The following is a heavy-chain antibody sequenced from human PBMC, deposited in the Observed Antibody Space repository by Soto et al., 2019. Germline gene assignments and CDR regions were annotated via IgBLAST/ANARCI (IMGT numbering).Heavy chain of an antibody. J-gene: IGHJ5*02. CDR1: GGTFSSYA. Sequence: QVQLVQSGAEVKNPGSSLKVSCKASGGTFSSYAISWVRQAPGQGLEWMGWIIPIFGTSNYAQKFQGRVTITADESTSTAYMELSSLRSEDTAVYYCAREGSLTEMGFWFDPWGQGTLVTVSS. V-gene: IGHV1-69*01. D-gene: IGHD6-13*01. CDR2: IIPIFGTS. CDR3: AREGSLTEMGFWFDP.